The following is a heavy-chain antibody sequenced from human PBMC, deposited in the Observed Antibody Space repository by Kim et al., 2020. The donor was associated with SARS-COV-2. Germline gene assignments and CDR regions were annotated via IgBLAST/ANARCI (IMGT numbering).Heavy chain of an antibody. D-gene: IGHD1-26*01. CDR3: AREPNYSGSFSNFDY. V-gene: IGHV3-30*01. Sequence: DSVKGRFTISRDNSKNTLYLQMNSLRAEDTAVYYCAREPNYSGSFSNFDYWGQGTLVTVSS. J-gene: IGHJ4*02.